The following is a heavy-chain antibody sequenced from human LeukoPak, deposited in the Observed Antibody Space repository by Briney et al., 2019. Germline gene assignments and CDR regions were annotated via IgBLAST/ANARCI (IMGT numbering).Heavy chain of an antibody. CDR3: ARAGGYSYGYGMDV. D-gene: IGHD5-18*01. CDR2: INHSGST. CDR1: GGSFSGYY. J-gene: IGHJ6*02. V-gene: IGHV4-34*01. Sequence: SETLSLTCAVYGGSFSGYYWSWIRQPPGKGLEWIGEINHSGSTNYNPSLKSRVTISVDTSKNQFSLKLSSVTAADTAVYYCARAGGYSYGYGMDVWGQGTTVTVSS.